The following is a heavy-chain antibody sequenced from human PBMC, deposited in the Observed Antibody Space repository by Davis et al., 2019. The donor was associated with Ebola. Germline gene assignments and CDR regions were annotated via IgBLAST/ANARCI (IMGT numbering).Heavy chain of an antibody. CDR1: GFTFSSYA. Sequence: PGGSLRLSCAASGFTFSSYAMSWVRQAPGKGLEWVSGISWNSGSIGYADSVKGRFTISRDNAKNSLYLQMNSLRAEDTALYYCAKDIGVGSSSAGDYGMDVWGQGTTVTVSS. CDR3: AKDIGVGSSSAGDYGMDV. V-gene: IGHV3-9*01. J-gene: IGHJ6*02. D-gene: IGHD6-6*01. CDR2: ISWNSGSI.